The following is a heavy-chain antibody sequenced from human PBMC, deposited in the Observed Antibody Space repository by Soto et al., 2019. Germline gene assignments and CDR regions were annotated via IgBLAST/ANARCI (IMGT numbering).Heavy chain of an antibody. V-gene: IGHV3-7*01. CDR1: GFTFSDSW. J-gene: IGHJ5*02. Sequence: GGSLRLSCTASGFTFSDSWMTLVRQAPGKRLEWVARIKPDESEKKYADSVKGRFSISRDNAKNSMYLQMHSLRGDAMAVYYCVRGGSNYASWGQGSLVTVSS. D-gene: IGHD4-4*01. CDR3: VRGGSNYAS. CDR2: IKPDESEK.